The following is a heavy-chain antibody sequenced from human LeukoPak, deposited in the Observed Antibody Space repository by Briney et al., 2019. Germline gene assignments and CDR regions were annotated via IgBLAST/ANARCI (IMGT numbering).Heavy chain of an antibody. CDR1: GFIFSSQW. J-gene: IGHJ4*02. V-gene: IGHV3-7*01. Sequence: TGGSLRLSCAASGFIFSSQWMSWVRQAPGKGLEWVANINLDGNDKNYVDSVKGRFTISRDNAKNSLYLQMNSLRAEDTAMYYCVRSGSYFSKWGQGTLVTVSS. CDR3: VRSGSYFSK. CDR2: INLDGNDK. D-gene: IGHD1-26*01.